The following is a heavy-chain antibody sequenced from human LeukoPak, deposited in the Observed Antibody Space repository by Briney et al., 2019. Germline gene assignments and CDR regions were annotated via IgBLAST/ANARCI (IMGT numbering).Heavy chain of an antibody. CDR1: GFTFSSYA. CDR3: AKGGGLGYCSGGACYYQFFDY. D-gene: IGHD2-15*01. Sequence: PGGSLRLSCAASGFTFSSYAMNWVRQAPGKGLEWVSTISGSGGDTYYADSVKGRFTISRDNSKNTLYLQMNSLRAEDTAVYYCAKGGGLGYCSGGACYYQFFDYWGQGTLVTVSS. V-gene: IGHV3-23*01. J-gene: IGHJ4*02. CDR2: ISGSGGDT.